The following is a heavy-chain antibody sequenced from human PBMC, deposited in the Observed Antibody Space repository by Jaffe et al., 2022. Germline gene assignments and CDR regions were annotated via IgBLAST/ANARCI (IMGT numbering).Heavy chain of an antibody. J-gene: IGHJ6*03. D-gene: IGHD6-25*01. CDR3: TRSDIVAARVYSYSMDV. CDR2: INSDGSGT. CDR1: GFTFSIYW. V-gene: IGHV3-74*01. Sequence: EVQLVESGGGLVQPGGSLTLSCAASGFTFSIYWIYWVRQAPGKGLVWVSRINSDGSGTNYADSVKGRFTISRDNAKDTVYLQMNSLRAEDTAMYYCTRSDIVAARVYSYSMDVWGKGTTVTVSS.